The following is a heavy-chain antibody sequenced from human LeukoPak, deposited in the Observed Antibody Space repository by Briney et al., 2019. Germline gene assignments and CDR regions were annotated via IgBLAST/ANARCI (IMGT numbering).Heavy chain of an antibody. J-gene: IGHJ4*02. Sequence: GRFTISRDDSKNTAYLQMNSLKTEDTAVYYCTIPSLSAGNLGYWGQGTLVTVSS. V-gene: IGHV3-73*01. CDR3: TIPSLSAGNLGY. D-gene: IGHD4-23*01.